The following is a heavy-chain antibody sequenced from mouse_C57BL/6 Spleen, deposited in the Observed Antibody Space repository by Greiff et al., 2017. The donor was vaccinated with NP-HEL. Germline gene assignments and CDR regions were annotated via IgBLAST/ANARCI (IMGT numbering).Heavy chain of an antibody. V-gene: IGHV1-80*01. CDR2: IYPGDGDT. Sequence: VKLQESGAELVKPGASVKISCKASGYAFSSYWMNWVKQRPGKGLEWIGQIYPGDGDTNYNGKFKGKATLTADKSSSTAYMQLSSLTSEDSAVYFCAREGDDYFAYWGQGTLVTVSA. D-gene: IGHD2-4*01. CDR1: GYAFSSYW. J-gene: IGHJ3*01. CDR3: AREGDDYFAY.